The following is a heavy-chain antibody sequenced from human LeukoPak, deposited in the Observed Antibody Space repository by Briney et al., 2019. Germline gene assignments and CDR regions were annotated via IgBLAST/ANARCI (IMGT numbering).Heavy chain of an antibody. Sequence: SETLSLTCTVSGGSISSGGYYWSWIRQHPGKGLEWIGYIFYSGSTYYNPSLKSRVTISVDTSKNQFSLKLSSVTAADTAVYYCARLNCSSTSCYKYYYYYYMDVWGKGTTVTVSS. CDR1: GGSISSGGYY. CDR3: ARLNCSSTSCYKYYYYYYMDV. D-gene: IGHD2-2*02. J-gene: IGHJ6*03. CDR2: IFYSGST. V-gene: IGHV4-31*03.